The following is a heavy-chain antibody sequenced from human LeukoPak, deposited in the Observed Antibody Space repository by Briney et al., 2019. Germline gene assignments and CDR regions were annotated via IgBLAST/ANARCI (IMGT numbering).Heavy chain of an antibody. J-gene: IGHJ4*02. D-gene: IGHD2-2*01. CDR1: GYTFTGYY. CDR3: ARVSTSKNFDY. Sequence: ASVKVSCKASGYTFTGYYMHWVRQAPGQGLEWMGRINPNSGGTNYAQKFQGRVTMTRNTSISTAYMELSSLRSEDTAVYYCARVSTSKNFDYWGQGTLVTVSS. CDR2: INPNSGGT. V-gene: IGHV1-2*06.